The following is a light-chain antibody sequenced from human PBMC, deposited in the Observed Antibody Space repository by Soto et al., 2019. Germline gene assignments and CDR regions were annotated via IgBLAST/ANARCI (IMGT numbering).Light chain of an antibody. CDR3: QQYGRSPRTT. CDR1: QSVSSSS. CDR2: GAS. Sequence: EVVLTQSPGTLSLSPGERATLSCTASQSVSSSSLAWYQQKPGQSPRLLIYGASNRATGFPDRFSGSGSGTDFTHTTSRLEPEDFAVHYCQQYGRSPRTTVGQGTRLEIK. V-gene: IGKV3-20*01. J-gene: IGKJ5*01.